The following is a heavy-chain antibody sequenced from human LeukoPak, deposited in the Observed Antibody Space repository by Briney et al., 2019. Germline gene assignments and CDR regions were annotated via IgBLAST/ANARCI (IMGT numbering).Heavy chain of an antibody. V-gene: IGHV3-33*06. CDR2: IWYDGTHK. D-gene: IGHD5-24*01. J-gene: IGHJ4*02. Sequence: PGRSLRLSCAASGFTFSSCGFHWVRQAPGKELEWVAVIWYDGTHKYYADSVKGRLTISRDNSKNTVYLQMNSLRAEDTAVYYCVKDRGDGYRGFDYWGQGTLVTVSS. CDR1: GFTFSSCG. CDR3: VKDRGDGYRGFDY.